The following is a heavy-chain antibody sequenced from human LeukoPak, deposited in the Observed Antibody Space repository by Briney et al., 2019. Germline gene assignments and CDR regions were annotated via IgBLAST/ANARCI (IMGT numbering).Heavy chain of an antibody. CDR2: IYPGDSDT. D-gene: IGHD6-6*01. Sequence: GESLKISLKSSGYNFTSYWIGWVRQMPGKGLEWMGIIYPGDSDTRYGPSFQGQVTISADTSISTAYLQCSSLKASDTAMYYCARPARTSPSYFDLWGRGTLVTVSS. CDR1: GYNFTSYW. CDR3: ARPARTSPSYFDL. J-gene: IGHJ2*01. V-gene: IGHV5-51*01.